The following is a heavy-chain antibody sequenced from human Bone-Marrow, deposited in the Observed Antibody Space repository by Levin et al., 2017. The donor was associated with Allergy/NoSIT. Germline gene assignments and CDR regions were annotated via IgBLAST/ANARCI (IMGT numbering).Heavy chain of an antibody. CDR3: AKRNYYYGLDV. CDR1: GLKFDDYS. J-gene: IGHJ6*02. Sequence: GGSLRLSCSASGLKFDDYSFHWIRQTTGKGLEWISTISWNGGIIYYAASVKGRFTISRDNARDSVFLQMTSLRADDTAFYYCAKRNYYYGLDVWGQGTAVTVSS. CDR2: ISWNGGII. V-gene: IGHV3-9*01.